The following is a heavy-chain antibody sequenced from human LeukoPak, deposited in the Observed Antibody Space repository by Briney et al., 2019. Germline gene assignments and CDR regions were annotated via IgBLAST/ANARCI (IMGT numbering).Heavy chain of an antibody. J-gene: IGHJ6*02. CDR1: GGTFSSYA. V-gene: IGHV1-69*05. CDR2: INPIFGTT. Sequence: SVKVSCKASGGTFSSYAINWVRQAPGQGLEWMGGINPIFGTTNYAQKFQGRVTIITDESTRTAYMELSSLRSEDTAVYYCARDRAVGATVDQDNNNHGMDVWGQGTTVTVSS. D-gene: IGHD1-26*01. CDR3: ARDRAVGATVDQDNNNHGMDV.